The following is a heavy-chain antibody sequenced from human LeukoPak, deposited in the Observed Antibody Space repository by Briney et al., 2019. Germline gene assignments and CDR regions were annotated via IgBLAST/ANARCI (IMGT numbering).Heavy chain of an antibody. CDR1: GFTFSSYG. CDR2: ISYDGSNK. D-gene: IGHD3-10*01. V-gene: IGHV3-30*03. J-gene: IGHJ6*02. Sequence: PGGSLRLSCAASGFTFSSYGMHWVRQAPGKGLEWVAVISYDGSNKYYADSVKGRFTISRDNAKNSLYLQMNSLRAEDTAVYYCARADGSGSYSYYYYYGMDVWGQGTTVTVSS. CDR3: ARADGSGSYSYYYYYGMDV.